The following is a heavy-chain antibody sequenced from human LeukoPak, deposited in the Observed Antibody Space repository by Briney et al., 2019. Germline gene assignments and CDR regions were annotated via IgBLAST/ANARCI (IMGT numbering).Heavy chain of an antibody. D-gene: IGHD4-4*01. CDR3: ARGPPLEDYSNYENGMDV. J-gene: IGHJ6*02. CDR1: GGSFSGYY. CDR2: INHSGST. Sequence: SETLSLTCAVYGGSFSGYYWSWIRQPPGKGLEWIGEINHSGSTNYNPSPKSRVTISVDTSKNQFSLKLSSVTAADTAMYYCARGPPLEDYSNYENGMDVWGQGTTVTVSS. V-gene: IGHV4-34*01.